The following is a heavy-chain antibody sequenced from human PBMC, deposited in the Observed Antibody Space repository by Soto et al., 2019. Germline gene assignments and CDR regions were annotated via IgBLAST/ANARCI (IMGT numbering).Heavy chain of an antibody. CDR1: GFTFRSYA. CDR3: ANGKDGVNYYYGMDV. D-gene: IGHD3-10*01. V-gene: IGHV3-30*18. Sequence: QVQLVESGGGEVQPGRSLRLSCAASGFTFRSYAMHWVRQAPGKGMEWVAVISHDGSEKHYVDSVKGRFTISRDNSKNTFNLQMNSLRGEDTALYYFANGKDGVNYYYGMDVWGQGTTVTVTS. CDR2: ISHDGSEK. J-gene: IGHJ6*02.